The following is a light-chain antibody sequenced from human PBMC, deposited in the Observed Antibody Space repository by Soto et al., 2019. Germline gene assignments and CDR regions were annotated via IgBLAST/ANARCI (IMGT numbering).Light chain of an antibody. J-gene: IGKJ1*01. CDR1: QSVSSW. CDR2: KAS. CDR3: QQYNTYSRT. V-gene: IGKV1-5*03. Sequence: DIQMTQSPSTLSASVGDRVTITCRASQSVSSWLAWYQQKPGKAPKLLIYKASSLESGVPSRFSGSGSGTEFTPTISSLQPDDIATYYCQQYNTYSRTFGQGTKVDIK.